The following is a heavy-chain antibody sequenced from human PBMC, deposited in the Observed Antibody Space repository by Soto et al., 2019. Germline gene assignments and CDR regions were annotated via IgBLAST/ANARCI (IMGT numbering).Heavy chain of an antibody. J-gene: IGHJ4*02. Sequence: GGSLRLSCAASGFTFSSYAMSWVRQAPGKGLEWVSAISGSGGSTYYADSVKGRFTISRDNSKNTLYLQMNSLRAEDTAVYYCAKDPYYYDSSGYYDTDYWGQGTLVTVSS. V-gene: IGHV3-23*01. CDR1: GFTFSSYA. CDR3: AKDPYYYDSSGYYDTDY. CDR2: ISGSGGST. D-gene: IGHD3-22*01.